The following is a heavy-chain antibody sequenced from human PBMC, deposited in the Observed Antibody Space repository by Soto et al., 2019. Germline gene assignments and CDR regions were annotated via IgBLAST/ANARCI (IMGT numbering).Heavy chain of an antibody. CDR1: GFTFSSYW. D-gene: IGHD2-2*01. CDR3: SRVETCSSTSCYSVFDY. Sequence: EVQLVESGGGLVPPGGSLRLSCAASGFTFSSYWMHWVRQVPGKGLVWVSRINSDGISTTYAESVKGRFTISRDNAKNTLYLQINSLRAEDTAVYYCSRVETCSSTSCYSVFDYWGQGTLVTVSS. J-gene: IGHJ4*02. CDR2: INSDGIST. V-gene: IGHV3-74*03.